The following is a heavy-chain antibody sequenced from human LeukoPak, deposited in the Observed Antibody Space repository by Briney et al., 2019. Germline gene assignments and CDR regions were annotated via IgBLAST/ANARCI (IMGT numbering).Heavy chain of an antibody. CDR2: INPNSGGT. D-gene: IGHD3-9*01. CDR3: ARQQYYDILTVDY. Sequence: ASVKVSCKASGYTFTGYYMHWVRQAPGQGLEWMGWINPNSGGTNYAQKFQGRVTMTRDTSISTAYMELSRLRSDDTAVYYCARQQYYDILTVDYWGQGTLVTVSS. J-gene: IGHJ4*02. CDR1: GYTFTGYY. V-gene: IGHV1-2*02.